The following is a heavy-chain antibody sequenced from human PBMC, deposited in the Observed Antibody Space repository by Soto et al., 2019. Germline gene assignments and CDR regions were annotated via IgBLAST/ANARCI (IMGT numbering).Heavy chain of an antibody. CDR2: ITSSGRYI. D-gene: IGHD6-13*01. V-gene: IGHV3-21*01. CDR1: GFMFSTYN. J-gene: IGHJ4*02. Sequence: EVQLVESGGGLVKPGGSLRLSCAASGFMFSTYNMNWVRQVPGKGLEWVSSITSSGRYIYYADSVKGRFTISRDNAKTSLYLQMNSLRAEDTAVYDCAREGGQLALHLDCWGQGTLVTVSS. CDR3: AREGGQLALHLDC.